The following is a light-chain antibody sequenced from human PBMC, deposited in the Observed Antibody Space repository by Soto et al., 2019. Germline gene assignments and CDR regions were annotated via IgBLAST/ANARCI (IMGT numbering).Light chain of an antibody. J-gene: IGLJ1*01. CDR2: DVT. V-gene: IGLV2-14*03. CDR3: SSYPTSSTYV. CDR1: NSDVGAYNY. Sequence: QSVLTQPASVSGSPGQSITISCTGTNSDVGAYNYVSWYQQHPGKAPKLMIYDVTNRPSGVSNRFSGSKSGYTASLTISGLQAEDEADYYCSSYPTSSTYVFGTGTKLTVL.